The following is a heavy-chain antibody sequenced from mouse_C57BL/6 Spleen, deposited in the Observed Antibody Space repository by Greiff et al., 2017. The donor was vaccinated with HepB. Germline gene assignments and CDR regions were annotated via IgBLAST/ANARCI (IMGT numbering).Heavy chain of an antibody. CDR3: ARSPYYYGSSPHWYFDV. CDR1: GYAFSSSW. J-gene: IGHJ1*03. D-gene: IGHD1-1*01. CDR2: IYPGDGDT. Sequence: QVQLQQSGPELVKPGASVKISCKASGYAFSSSWMNWVKQRPGKGLEWIGRIYPGDGDTNYNGKFKGKATLTADKSSSTAYMQLSSLTSEDSAVYFCARSPYYYGSSPHWYFDVWGTGTTVTVSS. V-gene: IGHV1-82*01.